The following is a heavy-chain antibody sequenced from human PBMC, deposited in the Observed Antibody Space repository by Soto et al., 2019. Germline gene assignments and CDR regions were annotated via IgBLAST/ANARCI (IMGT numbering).Heavy chain of an antibody. D-gene: IGHD6-13*01. CDR2: INPSGGST. CDR3: ARVRSILAAGRDYYYYGMDV. Sequence: ASVKVSCKASGYTFASYYMHWVRQAPGQGLEWMGIINPSGGSTSYAQKFQGRVTMTRDTSTSTVYMELSSLRSEDTAVYYCARVRSILAAGRDYYYYGMDVRAKQTMDPGAS. J-gene: IGHJ6*04. CDR1: GYTFASYY. V-gene: IGHV1-46*01.